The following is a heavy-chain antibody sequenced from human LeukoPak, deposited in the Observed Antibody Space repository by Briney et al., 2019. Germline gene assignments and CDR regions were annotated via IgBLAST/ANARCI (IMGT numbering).Heavy chain of an antibody. Sequence: QSGGSLRLSCAASGITVTSDYMSWVRQAPGMGLEWVSVIYSGDNTYYADSVKGRFTISRDNSKNMVYLQMNSLRAEDTAVYYCARGAITAARPLDYWGQGTLVTVSS. D-gene: IGHD6-6*01. CDR3: ARGAITAARPLDY. CDR1: GITVTSDY. CDR2: IYSGDNT. J-gene: IGHJ4*02. V-gene: IGHV3-53*01.